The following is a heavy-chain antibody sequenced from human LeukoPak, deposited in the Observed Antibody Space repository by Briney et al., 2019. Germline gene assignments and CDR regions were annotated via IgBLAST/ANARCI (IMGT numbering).Heavy chain of an antibody. CDR1: GGSISSGSYS. CDR2: IYNSGNT. V-gene: IGHV4-39*01. J-gene: IGHJ4*02. CDR3: AITRGYGGYDHKRPFDY. D-gene: IGHD5-12*01. Sequence: PSETLSLTCTVSGGSISSGSYSWGWLRQPPGKGLEWIGNIYNSGNTYYNPSLKSRVTISAETSKNQFSLKLSSVTAADTAVYYCAITRGYGGYDHKRPFDYWGQGTLVTVSS.